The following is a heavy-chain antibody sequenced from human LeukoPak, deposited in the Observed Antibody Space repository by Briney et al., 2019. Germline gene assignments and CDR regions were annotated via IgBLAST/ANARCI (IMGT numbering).Heavy chain of an antibody. CDR3: ARVTDYDSSGYYYFDY. V-gene: IGHV1-46*01. CDR2: INPSGGST. D-gene: IGHD3-22*01. Sequence: ASVKVSCKASGYTFTSYYMHWVRQAPGQGLEWMGIINPSGGSTSYAQKFQGRVTMTRDMSTSTVYMELSSLRSEDTAVYYCARVTDYDSSGYYYFDYWGQGTLVIVSS. CDR1: GYTFTSYY. J-gene: IGHJ4*02.